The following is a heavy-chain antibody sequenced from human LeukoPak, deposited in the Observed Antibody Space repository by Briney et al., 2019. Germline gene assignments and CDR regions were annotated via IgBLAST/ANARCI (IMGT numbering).Heavy chain of an antibody. CDR2: ISSSGNTK. J-gene: IGHJ5*02. CDR1: GFTFSSHE. Sequence: PGGSLRLSCTASGFTFSSHEMNWVRQAPGKGLEWVSYISSSGNTKYYADSVRGRFTISRDNAKNSLYLQMNSLRAEDTAVYYCSRGGYGDYNNWFDPWGQGTLVIVSS. V-gene: IGHV3-48*03. D-gene: IGHD4-17*01. CDR3: SRGGYGDYNNWFDP.